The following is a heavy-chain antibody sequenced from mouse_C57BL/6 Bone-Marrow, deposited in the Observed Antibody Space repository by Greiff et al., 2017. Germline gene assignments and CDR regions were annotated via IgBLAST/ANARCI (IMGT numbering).Heavy chain of an antibody. Sequence: VQLQQSGAELVRPGASVKLSCTASGFNIKDDYMHWVKQRPEQGLEWIGWIDPENGDTEYASKFQGKATITADTSSNTAYLQLSSLTSEDTAVYYCTTGGNHVSCWGQGTLVTVSA. CDR3: TTGGNHVSC. J-gene: IGHJ3*01. V-gene: IGHV14-4*01. CDR1: GFNIKDDY. CDR2: IDPENGDT. D-gene: IGHD2-1*01.